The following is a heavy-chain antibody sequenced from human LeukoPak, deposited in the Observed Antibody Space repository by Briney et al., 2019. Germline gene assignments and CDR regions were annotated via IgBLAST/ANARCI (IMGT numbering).Heavy chain of an antibody. CDR2: ISGSGGST. Sequence: GGSLRLSCAASGISFTTYAMSWVRQAPGRGLEWVSGISGSGGSTYYADSVRGRFTISRGNAKNTLYLQMNSLRAEDTAVYYCAPSSSWYWGQGTLVTVSS. V-gene: IGHV3-23*01. D-gene: IGHD6-13*01. CDR1: GISFTTYA. CDR3: APSSSWY. J-gene: IGHJ4*02.